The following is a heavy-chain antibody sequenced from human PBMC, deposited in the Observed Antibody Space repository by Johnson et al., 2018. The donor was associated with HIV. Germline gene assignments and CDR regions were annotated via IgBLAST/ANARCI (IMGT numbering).Heavy chain of an antibody. CDR2: IRSSGSII. J-gene: IGHJ3*02. D-gene: IGHD5-24*01. CDR1: GFTFSDYY. Sequence: QVQLVESGGGVVQPGRSLRLSCAASGFTFSDYYMSWIRQAPGKGLEWVSYIRSSGSIIYYADSVKGRFTISRDNAKNSLYLQMNSLRAEDTALYYCARFGRGGSHAFDIWGQGTMVTVSS. V-gene: IGHV3-11*01. CDR3: ARFGRGGSHAFDI.